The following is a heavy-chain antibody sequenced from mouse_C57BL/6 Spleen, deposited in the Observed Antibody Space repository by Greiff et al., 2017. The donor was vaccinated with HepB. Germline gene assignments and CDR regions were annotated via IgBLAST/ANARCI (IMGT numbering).Heavy chain of an antibody. CDR2: IYPGSGST. V-gene: IGHV1-55*01. CDR3: ARGVYYDSLYYAMDY. Sequence: VQLQQPGAELVKPGASVKMSCKASGYTFTSYWITWVKQRPGQGLEWIGDIYPGSGSTNYNEKFKSKATLTVDTSASTAYMQLSSLTSEDSAVYYCARGVYYDSLYYAMDYWGQGTSVTVSS. J-gene: IGHJ4*01. CDR1: GYTFTSYW. D-gene: IGHD2-4*01.